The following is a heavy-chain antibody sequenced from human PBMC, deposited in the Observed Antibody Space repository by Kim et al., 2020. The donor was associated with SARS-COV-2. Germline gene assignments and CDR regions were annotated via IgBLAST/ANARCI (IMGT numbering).Heavy chain of an antibody. J-gene: IGHJ5*02. V-gene: IGHV4-34*01. CDR2: INHSGST. CDR3: ARGLPVLPYDSSGYMFDP. CDR1: GGSFSGYY. D-gene: IGHD3-22*01. Sequence: SETLSLTCAVYGGSFSGYYWSWIRQPPGKGLEWIGEINHSGSTNYNPSLKSRVTISVDTSKNQFSLNLSSVTDADTAVYYCARGLPVLPYDSSGYMFDPWGQGTLVTVSS.